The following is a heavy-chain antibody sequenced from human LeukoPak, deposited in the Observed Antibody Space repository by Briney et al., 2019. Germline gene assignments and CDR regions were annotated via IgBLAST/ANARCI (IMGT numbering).Heavy chain of an antibody. V-gene: IGHV1-46*01. J-gene: IGHJ6*03. Sequence: GASVKVSCKASGYAFTSYYMHWVRQAPGQGLEWMGIINPSGGSTSYAQKFQGRVTMTRDMSTSTVYMELSSLRSEDTAVYYCARDPRPMITFGGVIVLDYYYYMDVWGKGTTVTVSS. D-gene: IGHD3-16*02. CDR3: ARDPRPMITFGGVIVLDYYYYMDV. CDR1: GYAFTSYY. CDR2: INPSGGST.